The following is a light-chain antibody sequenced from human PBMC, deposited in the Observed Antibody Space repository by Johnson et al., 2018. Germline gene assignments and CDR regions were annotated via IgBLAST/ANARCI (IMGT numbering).Light chain of an antibody. Sequence: QSVLTQPPSVSAAPGQKVTISCSGSSSNIGNNYVSWYQQLPGTAPKLLIYENNKRPSGIPDRFSGSKSGTSATLGITGLQTGDEADDYCGTWDSSLSAGNVFGTGTKVT. CDR2: ENN. CDR1: SSNIGNNY. V-gene: IGLV1-51*02. CDR3: GTWDSSLSAGNV. J-gene: IGLJ1*01.